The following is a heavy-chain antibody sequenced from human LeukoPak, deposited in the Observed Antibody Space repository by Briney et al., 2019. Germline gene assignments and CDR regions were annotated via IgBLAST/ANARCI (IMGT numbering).Heavy chain of an antibody. CDR2: INPSGGST. Sequence: ASVKVSCKAYGYTFTSYYMHWVRQAPGQGLEWMGIINPSGGSTSYAQKFQGRVAMTRDTSTSTVYMELSSLRSEDTAVYYCASPVVPAAVTPYYNYYGMDVWGQGTTVTVSS. J-gene: IGHJ6*02. CDR1: GYTFTSYY. CDR3: ASPVVPAAVTPYYNYYGMDV. D-gene: IGHD2-2*01. V-gene: IGHV1-46*01.